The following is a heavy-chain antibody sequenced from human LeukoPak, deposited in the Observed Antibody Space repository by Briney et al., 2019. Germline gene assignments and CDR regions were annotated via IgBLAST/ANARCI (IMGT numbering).Heavy chain of an antibody. D-gene: IGHD3-10*01. V-gene: IGHV6-1*01. J-gene: IGHJ6*02. CDR2: TYYRSKWYN. CDR1: GDSVSSKSAA. Sequence: SQTLSLTCAISGDSVSSKSAAWNWIRQSPSRGLESLGRTYYRSKWYNDYAISVKSRIIINPDTSKNQFSLQLNSVTPEDTAVYYCTRTGGMDVWGQGTTVTVSS. CDR3: TRTGGMDV.